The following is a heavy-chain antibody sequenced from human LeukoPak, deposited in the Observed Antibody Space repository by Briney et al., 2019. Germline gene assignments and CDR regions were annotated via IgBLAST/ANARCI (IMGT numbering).Heavy chain of an antibody. Sequence: SETLSLTCTVSGGSISSYYWSWIRQPPGKGLEWIGYIYYSGSTNYNPSLKSRVTISVDTSKNQFSLKLSSVTAADTAVYYCARAEQVYALGLDYWGQGTLVTVSS. CDR2: IYYSGST. J-gene: IGHJ4*02. D-gene: IGHD2-8*01. CDR3: ARAEQVYALGLDY. CDR1: GGSISSYY. V-gene: IGHV4-59*01.